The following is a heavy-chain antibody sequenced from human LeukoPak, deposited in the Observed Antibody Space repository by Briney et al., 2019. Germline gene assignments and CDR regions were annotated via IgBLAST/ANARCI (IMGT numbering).Heavy chain of an antibody. D-gene: IGHD3-10*01. CDR2: IYTSGST. CDR1: GGSISSGSYY. V-gene: IGHV4-61*02. CDR3: ARRRPMVRGVIGYFDY. J-gene: IGHJ4*02. Sequence: PSQTLSLTCTVSGGSISSGSYYWSWIRQPAGKGLEWIGRIYTSGSTNYNPSLKSRVTISVDTSKNQFSLKLSSVTAADTAVYYCARRRPMVRGVIGYFDYWGQGTLVTVSS.